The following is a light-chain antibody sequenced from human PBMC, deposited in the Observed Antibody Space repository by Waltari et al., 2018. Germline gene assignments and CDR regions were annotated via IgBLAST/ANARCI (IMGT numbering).Light chain of an antibody. CDR2: AVT. Sequence: QSALTQPRSVSGSPGQSVTISCTGTRSDVGAYDYVSWYQQRPGKAPKLIIAAVTERPSGVPDRFSGSKSDNQASLTISGLQADDEADYYCCSYAGRYTNYVFGSGTKVTVL. J-gene: IGLJ1*01. V-gene: IGLV2-11*01. CDR3: CSYAGRYTNYV. CDR1: RSDVGAYDY.